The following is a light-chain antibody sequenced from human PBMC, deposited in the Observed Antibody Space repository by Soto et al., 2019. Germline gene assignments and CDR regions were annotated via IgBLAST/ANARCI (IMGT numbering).Light chain of an antibody. CDR3: CSYTTGSILAV. CDR1: SNDIGSYNY. J-gene: IGLJ2*01. CDR2: DVS. Sequence: QSALTQPGSVSGSPGQSITISCTGTSNDIGSYNYVSWYQQHPGKAPKLMIYDVSNRPLGVSTRFSGSKSGNTASLTISGLQAGDEADYYCCSYTTGSILAVFGGGTKLTVL. V-gene: IGLV2-14*03.